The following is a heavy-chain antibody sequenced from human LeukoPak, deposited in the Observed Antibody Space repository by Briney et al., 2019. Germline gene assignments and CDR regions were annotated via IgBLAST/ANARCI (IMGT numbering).Heavy chain of an antibody. V-gene: IGHV3-21*01. J-gene: IGHJ4*02. Sequence: GGSLRLSRAASGFRFSSYDMNWVRQAPGKGLEWVSSISSSSSYIYYADSVKGRFALSSDNAKNSLYLQMNSLRAEDTAVYYCAKQGEESRYDSSDYIDYWGQGTLVTVSS. CDR1: GFRFSSYD. CDR3: AKQGEESRYDSSDYIDY. CDR2: ISSSSSYI. D-gene: IGHD3-22*01.